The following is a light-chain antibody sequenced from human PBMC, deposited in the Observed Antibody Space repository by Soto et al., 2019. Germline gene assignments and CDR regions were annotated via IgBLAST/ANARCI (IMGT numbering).Light chain of an antibody. J-gene: IGKJ1*01. CDR3: QQYTTYWT. CDR2: DAS. Sequence: IRMTLSLSSFSAYTRDRVTITCRASQGISRWLAWYQQRPGKAPKLLIYDASTLHSGVSSRLSGSGSGTEFTLTISSLQPNDSATYYCQQYTTYWTSGQRTNVDIK. V-gene: IGKV1-5*01. CDR1: QGISRW.